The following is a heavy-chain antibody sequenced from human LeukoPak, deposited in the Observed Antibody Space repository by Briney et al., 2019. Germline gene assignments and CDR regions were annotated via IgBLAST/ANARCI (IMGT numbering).Heavy chain of an antibody. Sequence: ASVKVSCKASGYTFTGYYMHWVRQAPGQGLEWMGWINPNSGDTKYAQKFQGRVTMTRDTSISTAYMELSRLRSDDTAVYYCATQRGSYLWGTDLDYWGQGTLVTVSS. V-gene: IGHV1-2*02. CDR2: INPNSGDT. D-gene: IGHD3-16*01. CDR3: ATQRGSYLWGTDLDY. CDR1: GYTFTGYY. J-gene: IGHJ4*02.